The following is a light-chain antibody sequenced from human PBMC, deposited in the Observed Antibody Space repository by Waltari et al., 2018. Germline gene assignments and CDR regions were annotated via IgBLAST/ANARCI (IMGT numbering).Light chain of an antibody. V-gene: IGLV2-23*02. Sequence: QSALTQPASVSGSPGQSITVSCIGTSTDSGRYNFVSWFQQRPGRAPKLMIYDVSERPLGVSNRFSGSKSGNTASLTISGLQAEDEADYYCFSYAGSNSFAFGGGTRVTVL. CDR1: STDSGRYNF. CDR2: DVS. CDR3: FSYAGSNSFA. J-gene: IGLJ2*01.